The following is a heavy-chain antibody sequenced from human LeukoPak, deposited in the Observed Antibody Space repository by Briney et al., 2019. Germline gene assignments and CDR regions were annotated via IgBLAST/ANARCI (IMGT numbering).Heavy chain of an antibody. V-gene: IGHV3-11*04. J-gene: IGHJ4*02. CDR2: ISSSGSTI. D-gene: IGHD4-11*01. CDR3: ARDVESDYSNQPFDY. CDR1: GFTFSDYY. Sequence: GGSLRLSCAASGFTFSDYYMSWIRQAPGKGLEWVSYISSSGSTIYYADSVKGRFTISRDNAKNSLYLQMNSLRAEDTAVYYCARDVESDYSNQPFDYWGQGTLVTVSS.